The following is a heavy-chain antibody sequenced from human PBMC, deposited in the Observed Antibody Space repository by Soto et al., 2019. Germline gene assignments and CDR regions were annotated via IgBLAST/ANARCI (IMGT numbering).Heavy chain of an antibody. CDR2: ISYDGSNK. V-gene: IGHV3-30*18. D-gene: IGHD6-19*01. CDR1: GFTFSSYG. CDR3: AKTVPSGWQWLVGGSFDY. Sequence: GGSLRLSCAASGFTFSSYGMHWVRQAPGKGLEWVAVISYDGSNKYYADSVKGRFTISRDNSKNTLYLQMNSLRAEDTAVYYCAKTVPSGWQWLVGGSFDYWGQGTLVTVSS. J-gene: IGHJ4*02.